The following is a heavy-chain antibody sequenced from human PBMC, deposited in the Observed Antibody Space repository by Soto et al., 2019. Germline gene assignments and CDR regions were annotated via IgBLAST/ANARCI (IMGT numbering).Heavy chain of an antibody. J-gene: IGHJ4*02. CDR2: IWDDGSNK. Sequence: QVQLVESGGGVVQPGRSLRLSCAASGFTFSSYGMHWVRQAPGKGLEWVAVIWDDGSNKYYADSVKGRFTISRDNSKNTLYLQMNTLRAEDTAVYYCAREKSNTLDYWGQGTLVTVSS. V-gene: IGHV3-33*01. CDR1: GFTFSSYG. CDR3: AREKSNTLDY.